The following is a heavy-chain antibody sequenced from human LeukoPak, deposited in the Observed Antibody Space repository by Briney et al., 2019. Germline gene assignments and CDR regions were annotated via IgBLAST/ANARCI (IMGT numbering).Heavy chain of an antibody. J-gene: IGHJ4*02. CDR2: IYSGGTT. CDR3: AVALGNSFGPSFGY. Sequence: GGSLRLSCAASGFTVGSYYMSWVRQAPGKGLEWVSLIYSGGTTFNADSVRGRFTISRDNSNNTLFLQMNSLTTEDTAFYYCAVALGNSFGPSFGYWGQAALVTVSS. D-gene: IGHD1/OR15-1a*01. CDR1: GFTVGSYY. V-gene: IGHV3-66*02.